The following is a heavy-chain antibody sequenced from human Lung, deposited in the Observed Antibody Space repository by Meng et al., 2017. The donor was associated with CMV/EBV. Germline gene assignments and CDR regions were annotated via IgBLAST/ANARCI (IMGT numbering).Heavy chain of an antibody. CDR2: IRYDGSNK. V-gene: IGHV3-30*02. Sequence: GGSLRLXXAASGFTFSSYGMHWVRQAPGKELEWVAFIRYDGSNKYYADSVKGRFTISRDNSKNTLYLQMNSLRAEDTAVYYCARSERYFDWLPFDYWGQGTXVTVSS. CDR1: GFTFSSYG. J-gene: IGHJ4*02. CDR3: ARSERYFDWLPFDY. D-gene: IGHD3-9*01.